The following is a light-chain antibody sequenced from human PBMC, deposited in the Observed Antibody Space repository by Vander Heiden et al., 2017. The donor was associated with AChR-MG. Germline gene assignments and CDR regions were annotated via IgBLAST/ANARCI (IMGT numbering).Light chain of an antibody. V-gene: IGKV1-39*01. J-gene: IGKJ1*01. CDR1: QSVSRY. Sequence: DIQMTQSPSSLSASVGDRVTISCRTSQSVSRYLNWYQQKPGKAPQLLIYAASNLQTGVQSRFSGSGYGTDFTLAISSRQPEDFATYYCQHTYRNPPPWTFGQRTTVEIK. CDR3: QHTYRNPPPWT. CDR2: AAS.